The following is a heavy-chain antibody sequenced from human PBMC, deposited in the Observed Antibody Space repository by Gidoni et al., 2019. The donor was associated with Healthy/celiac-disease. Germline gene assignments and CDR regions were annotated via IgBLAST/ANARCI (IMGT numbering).Heavy chain of an antibody. CDR2: ISGSGGST. V-gene: IGHV3-23*01. CDR3: THIALIIVGAMGYFDY. J-gene: IGHJ4*02. Sequence: RQAPGKGLEWVSAISGSGGSTYYADSVKGRFTISRDNSKNTLYLQMNSLRAEDTAVYYCTHIALIIVGAMGYFDYWGQGTLVTVSS. D-gene: IGHD1-26*01.